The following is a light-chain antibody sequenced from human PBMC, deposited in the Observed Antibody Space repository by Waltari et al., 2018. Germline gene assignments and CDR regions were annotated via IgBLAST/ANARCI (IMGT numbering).Light chain of an antibody. CDR1: QSLVHTDGSTY. J-gene: IGKJ1*01. Sequence: EVEMTQSPLTLPVTLGQPASISCRSTQSLVHTDGSTYVGWYHQRPGQSPRRRIYQVSKRDSGVPGLFSGSGSGTDYTLDISRVEAEDLGFYYCMRAKFWPWTFGQGTEVEIK. V-gene: IGKV2-30*02. CDR2: QVS. CDR3: MRAKFWPWT.